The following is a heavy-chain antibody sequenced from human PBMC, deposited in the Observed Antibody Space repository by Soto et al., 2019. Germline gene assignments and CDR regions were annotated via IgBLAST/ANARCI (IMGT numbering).Heavy chain of an antibody. D-gene: IGHD1-26*01. V-gene: IGHV4-39*01. CDR1: GASMSSSSYY. CDR2: IYYSGIS. J-gene: IGHJ6*02. Sequence: SETLSLTCIVSGASMSSSSYYWGWVRQSPGKGPEWIGSIYYSGISNYNPSLRTRVTLSLDMSKNQFSLKLTSVTAADTAVYYCVRPSIVFGIDVWGQGTTVTVSS. CDR3: VRPSIVFGIDV.